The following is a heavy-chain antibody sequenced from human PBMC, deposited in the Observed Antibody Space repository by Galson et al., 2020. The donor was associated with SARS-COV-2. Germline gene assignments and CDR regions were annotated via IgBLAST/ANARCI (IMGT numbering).Heavy chain of an antibody. CDR2: IYYTGPT. CDR1: GDSISSSSYY. CDR3: AAREGDYSGSGSYYFLAY. J-gene: IGHJ4*02. D-gene: IGHD3-10*01. V-gene: IGHV4-39*07. Sequence: SETLSLTCAVSGDSISSSSYYWAWIRQSPGKGLEWIGSIYYTGPTYYNPSLKSRVSISIDTTKSQFSLNLSSVTAADTAIYFCAAREGDYSGSGSYYFLAYWGEGIRVTVSS.